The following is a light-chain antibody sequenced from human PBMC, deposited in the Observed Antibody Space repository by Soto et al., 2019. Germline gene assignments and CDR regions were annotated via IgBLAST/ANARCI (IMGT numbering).Light chain of an antibody. CDR2: WAS. CDR1: QSLLSSSDNRNY. J-gene: IGKJ4*01. CDR3: QTYYRVPLT. V-gene: IGKV4-1*01. Sequence: DVVMTQSPDSLALSLGERATINCKSSQSLLSSSDNRNYLAWFQQKVGQRPKLLIRWASTRESGVPHRFSATGSATDLTLTINSLQDEDVAVYYSQTYYRVPLTFGGGTKVQLK.